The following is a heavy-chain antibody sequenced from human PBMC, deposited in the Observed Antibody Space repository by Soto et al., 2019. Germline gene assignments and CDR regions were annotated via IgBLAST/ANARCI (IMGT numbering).Heavy chain of an antibody. CDR1: GYTFTSYG. V-gene: IGHV1-18*01. J-gene: IGHJ4*02. Sequence: ASVNVSCKASGYTFTSYGISWVRQAPGQGLEWMGWISAYNGNTNYAQKLQGRVTMTTDTSTSTAYMELRSLRSDDTAVYYCARVSVRDYDILTGYFIDPPEIDYWGQGTLVTVSS. D-gene: IGHD3-9*01. CDR3: ARVSVRDYDILTGYFIDPPEIDY. CDR2: ISAYNGNT.